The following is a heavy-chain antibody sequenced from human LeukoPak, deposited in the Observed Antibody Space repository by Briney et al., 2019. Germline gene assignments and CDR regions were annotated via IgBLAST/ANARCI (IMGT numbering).Heavy chain of an antibody. CDR3: AKSQSESFDI. V-gene: IGHV3-74*01. CDR1: VFPFSSYW. D-gene: IGHD3-10*01. Sequence: PGGSLRLSCAASVFPFSSYWMHWVRQAPGKGLVWVSRVNNDGTSTTYADSVKGRFTISRDNAKNTLHLQMNSLRADDTAMYYCAKSQSESFDIWGQGTMVTVSS. CDR2: VNNDGTST. J-gene: IGHJ3*02.